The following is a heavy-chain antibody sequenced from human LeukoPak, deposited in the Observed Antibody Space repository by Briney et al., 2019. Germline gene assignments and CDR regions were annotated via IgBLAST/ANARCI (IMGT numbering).Heavy chain of an antibody. Sequence: GASVKVSCKASGYTFTSYYMHWVRQAPGQGLEWMGIINPSGGSTSYAQKFQGRVTMTRDMSTSTVYMELSSLRSEDTAVYYCARDFKDLGAFDIWGQGTMVTVSS. J-gene: IGHJ3*02. CDR1: GYTFTSYY. CDR2: INPSGGST. V-gene: IGHV1-46*01. CDR3: ARDFKDLGAFDI.